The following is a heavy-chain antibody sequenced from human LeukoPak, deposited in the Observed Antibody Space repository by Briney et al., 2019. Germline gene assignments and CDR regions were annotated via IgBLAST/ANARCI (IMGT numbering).Heavy chain of an antibody. Sequence: GGSLRLSCEGSGNNFIDAWLDWVRRTPGKGLEWLGRLRSNATGETADYATTVRGRFTVSRDDSNATFYLQMNSLRTEYPGVYYCTLEPRWCASGQGNVDSVSA. CDR2: LRSNATGETA. J-gene: IGHJ5*02. V-gene: IGHV3-15*01. D-gene: IGHD2-8*02. CDR3: TLEPRWCA. CDR1: GNNFIDAW.